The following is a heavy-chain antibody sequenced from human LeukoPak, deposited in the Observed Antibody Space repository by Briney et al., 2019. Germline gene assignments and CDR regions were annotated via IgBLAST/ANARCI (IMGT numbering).Heavy chain of an antibody. CDR3: ARDLAGYGGNPYNWFDP. D-gene: IGHD4-23*01. CDR1: GGSIRGSSFY. V-gene: IGHV4-39*07. J-gene: IGHJ5*02. CDR2: VTYSGMT. Sequence: PSETLSLTCTVSGGSIRGSSFYWGWIRQSSEKGLEWIGSVTYSGMTYNNPSLESRVTMSVDTSKNQFSLRLSHVTAADTAVYHCARDLAGYGGNPYNWFDPWSQGSLVTVSS.